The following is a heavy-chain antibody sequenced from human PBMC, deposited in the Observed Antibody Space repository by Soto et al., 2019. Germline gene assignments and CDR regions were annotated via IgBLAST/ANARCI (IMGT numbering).Heavy chain of an antibody. Sequence: PGGSLRLSCAASGFTFDDYAMHWVRQAPGKGLEWVSGISWNSGSIGYADSVKGRFTISRDNAKNSLYLQMNSLRAEDTALYYCARDTNYYYYYLAVWGKGTTVTVSS. CDR1: GFTFDDYA. J-gene: IGHJ6*03. V-gene: IGHV3-9*01. CDR2: ISWNSGSI. CDR3: ARDTNYYYYYLAV.